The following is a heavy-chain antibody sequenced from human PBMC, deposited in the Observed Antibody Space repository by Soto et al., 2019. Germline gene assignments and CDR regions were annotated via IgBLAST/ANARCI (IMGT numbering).Heavy chain of an antibody. Sequence: PSETLSLTCTVSGGSITSYYWSWIRQPPGKGLEFIGYIYYSGSTNYNPSLKSRVTIPVDTSNNQFSLKLSSVTVADTAVYFCARRGYSSGWYYFDYWGQGALVTVSS. CDR2: IYYSGST. V-gene: IGHV4-59*01. D-gene: IGHD6-19*01. CDR1: GGSITSYY. CDR3: ARRGYSSGWYYFDY. J-gene: IGHJ4*02.